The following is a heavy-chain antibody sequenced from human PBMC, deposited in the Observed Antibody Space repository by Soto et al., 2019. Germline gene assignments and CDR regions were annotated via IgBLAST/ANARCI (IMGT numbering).Heavy chain of an antibody. D-gene: IGHD2-15*01. CDR3: ARSVVVAATPELLDWYFDL. CDR1: GGTFSSYA. V-gene: IGHV1-69*01. Sequence: QVQLVQSGAEVKKPGSSVKVSCKASGGTFSSYAISWVRQAPGQGLEWMGGIIPIFGTANYAQKFQGRVTITADESTSTAYMELSSLRSEDTAVYYCARSVVVAATPELLDWYFDLWGRGTLVTVSS. CDR2: IIPIFGTA. J-gene: IGHJ2*01.